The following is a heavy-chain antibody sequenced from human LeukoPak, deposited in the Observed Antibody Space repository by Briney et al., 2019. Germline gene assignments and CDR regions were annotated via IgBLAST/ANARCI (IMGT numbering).Heavy chain of an antibody. CDR2: ISYDGSDT. J-gene: IGHJ4*02. CDR3: AKDDAGLPDY. Sequence: GRSLRLSCAASGFTFSSYGMHWVRQAPGKGLEWVAVISYDGSDTFYTDSVKGRFTISRDDAKNTVSLHMNSLRVEDTAVYYCAKDDAGLPDYWGQGTLVTVSS. V-gene: IGHV3-30*18. CDR1: GFTFSSYG. D-gene: IGHD5-12*01.